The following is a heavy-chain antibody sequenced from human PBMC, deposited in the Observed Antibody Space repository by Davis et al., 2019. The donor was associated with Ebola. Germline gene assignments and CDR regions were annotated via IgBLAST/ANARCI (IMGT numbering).Heavy chain of an antibody. CDR2: ISGSGGNT. CDR1: GFMFSSYA. J-gene: IGHJ6*04. Sequence: GGSLRLSCSVSGFMFSSYAMTWVRQAPGKGLEWVSAISGSGGNTYYADSVKGRFTISRDNSKKTMYLQMNSLRGEDTAVYYCARSGLSFGVVKYHYGMDAWGKGTTVTVSS. D-gene: IGHD3-3*01. V-gene: IGHV3-23*01. CDR3: ARSGLSFGVVKYHYGMDA.